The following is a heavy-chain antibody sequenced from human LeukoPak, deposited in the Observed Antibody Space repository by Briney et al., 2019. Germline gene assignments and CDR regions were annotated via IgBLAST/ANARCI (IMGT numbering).Heavy chain of an antibody. CDR2: ISSSSSYI. J-gene: IGHJ4*02. CDR1: GFTFSSYS. Sequence: GGFLRLSCAASGFTFSSYSMNWVRQAPGKGLEWVSSISSSSSYIYYADSVKGRFTISRDNAKNSLYLQMNSLRAEDTAVYYCARVGRLEPLFDYWGQGTLVTVSS. D-gene: IGHD1-14*01. V-gene: IGHV3-21*01. CDR3: ARVGRLEPLFDY.